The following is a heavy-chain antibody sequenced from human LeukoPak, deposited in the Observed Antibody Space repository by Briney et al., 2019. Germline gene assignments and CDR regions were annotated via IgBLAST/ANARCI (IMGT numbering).Heavy chain of an antibody. Sequence: GGSLRLSCAASGFTFSSYAMSWVRQAPGKGLEWVSAIRGGGGSTYYADSVQGRFTISRDNSNYTLYLQMNSLRAEDTAVYYCAKGPYDSSALVGPFDFWGQGTMVTVSS. D-gene: IGHD3-22*01. CDR2: IRGGGGST. J-gene: IGHJ3*01. CDR1: GFTFSSYA. CDR3: AKGPYDSSALVGPFDF. V-gene: IGHV3-23*01.